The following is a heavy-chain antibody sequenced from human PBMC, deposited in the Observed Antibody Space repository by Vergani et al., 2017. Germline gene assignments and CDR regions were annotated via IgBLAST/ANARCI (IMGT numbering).Heavy chain of an antibody. CDR1: GGSISSYY. D-gene: IGHD4-23*01. Sequence: QVQLQESGPGLVKPSETLSLTCPVSGGSISSYYWSLLRPPPGKGLEWIGYIYYSGSTNYNPSLKSRVTISVDTSKNQFSLKLSSVTAADTAVYYCARGDYGGNLFDYWGQGTLVTVSS. V-gene: IGHV4-59*01. J-gene: IGHJ4*02. CDR2: IYYSGST. CDR3: ARGDYGGNLFDY.